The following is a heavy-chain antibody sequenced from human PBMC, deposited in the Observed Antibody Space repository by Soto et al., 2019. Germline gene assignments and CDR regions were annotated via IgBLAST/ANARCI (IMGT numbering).Heavy chain of an antibody. V-gene: IGHV3-23*01. CDR2: ISDSGDIT. CDR3: AKTSVQSITDRPPSFDY. CDR1: EFTFSTYA. J-gene: IGHJ4*02. D-gene: IGHD6-6*01. Sequence: GGSLRLSCAASEFTFSTYAMTWVRQAPGRGLQWVATISDSGDITYYADSVKGRFTISRDNSRNTLYLQMNNLRAEDTALYYCAKTSVQSITDRPPSFDYWGRGTLVTVSS.